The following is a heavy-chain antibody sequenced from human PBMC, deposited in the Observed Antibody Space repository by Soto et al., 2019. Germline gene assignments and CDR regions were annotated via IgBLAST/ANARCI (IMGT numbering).Heavy chain of an antibody. Sequence: ASVKVSCKTSGYSFTDYYLHWVRQAPGQGLEWMGWVNPNSGGTHYAQSFQGRVTMTRDTSISTAYLELSSLRSDDTAVYYCARAPIYYYDSRGYIDYRGQGTMVTVPS. CDR3: ARAPIYYYDSRGYIDY. D-gene: IGHD3-22*01. J-gene: IGHJ4*02. CDR2: VNPNSGGT. CDR1: GYSFTDYY. V-gene: IGHV1-2*02.